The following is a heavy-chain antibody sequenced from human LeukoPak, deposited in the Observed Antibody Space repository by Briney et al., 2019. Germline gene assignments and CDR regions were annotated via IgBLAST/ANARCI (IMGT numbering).Heavy chain of an antibody. Sequence: GGSLRLSCSASGFSFSGHWMHWARQLPGKGQVWVSRISPTGSTTSYADSVKGRFTVSRDNAKNTLYLQVNNLRAEDTAVYYCARGPNSNWSGLDFWGQGTPLTVSS. CDR1: GFSFSGHW. V-gene: IGHV3-74*01. CDR2: ISPTGSTT. CDR3: ARGPNSNWSGLDF. D-gene: IGHD6-6*01. J-gene: IGHJ4*02.